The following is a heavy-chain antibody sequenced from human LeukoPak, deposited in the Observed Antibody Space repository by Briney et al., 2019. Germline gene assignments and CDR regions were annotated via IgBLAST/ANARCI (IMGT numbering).Heavy chain of an antibody. CDR3: TKDMDTSRYYRRNFHF. J-gene: IGHJ4*02. CDR1: GFIFNDFA. Sequence: GGSLRLSCGASGFIFNDFAMRWGRQVRGKGVGWGSGIDWSGGDGACADSVKGGFTISRDNANKSLFLLMNSLRPEDTAFYYCTKDMDTSRYYRRNFHFWGQGPLVAVSS. V-gene: IGHV3-9*01. D-gene: IGHD3-22*01. CDR2: IDWSGGDG.